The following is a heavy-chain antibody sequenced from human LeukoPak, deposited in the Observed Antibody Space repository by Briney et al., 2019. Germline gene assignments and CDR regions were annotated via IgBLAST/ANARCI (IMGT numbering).Heavy chain of an antibody. V-gene: IGHV1-69*13. D-gene: IGHD6-13*01. CDR1: GGTFSSYA. CDR2: IIPIFGTA. CDR3: ARESIAAAGTPGGLVWFDP. Sequence: GASVKVSCKASGGTFSSYAISWVRQAPGQGLDWLGGIIPIFGTANYAQKFQGRVTITADESTSTAYMELSSLRSEDTAVYYCARESIAAAGTPGGLVWFDPWGQGTLVTVSS. J-gene: IGHJ5*02.